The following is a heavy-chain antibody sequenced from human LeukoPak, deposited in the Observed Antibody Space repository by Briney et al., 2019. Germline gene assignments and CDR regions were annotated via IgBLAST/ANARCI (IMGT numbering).Heavy chain of an antibody. CDR2: INAGNGNT. J-gene: IGHJ4*02. D-gene: IGHD5-24*01. Sequence: ASVKVSCKASGYTFTSYAMHWVRQAPGQRLEWMGWINAGNGNTKYSQEFQGRVTMTRNTSISTAYMELSSLRSEDTAVYYCAKDDAWLQFNDWGQGTLVTVSS. CDR3: AKDDAWLQFND. V-gene: IGHV1-3*03. CDR1: GYTFTSYA.